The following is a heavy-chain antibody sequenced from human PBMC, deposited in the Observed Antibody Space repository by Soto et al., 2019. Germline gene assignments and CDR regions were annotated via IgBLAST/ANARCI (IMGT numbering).Heavy chain of an antibody. D-gene: IGHD2-2*01. V-gene: IGHV4-34*01. CDR1: GGSFSGYY. J-gene: IGHJ6*03. CDR3: ARATRYCSSTSCYYAYYYYYMDV. CDR2: INHSGST. Sequence: SETLSLTCAVYGGSFSGYYWSWIRQPPGKGLEWIGEINHSGSTNYNPSLKSRVTISVDTSKNQFSLKLSSVTAADTAVYYCARATRYCSSTSCYYAYYYYYMDVWGKGTTVTVSS.